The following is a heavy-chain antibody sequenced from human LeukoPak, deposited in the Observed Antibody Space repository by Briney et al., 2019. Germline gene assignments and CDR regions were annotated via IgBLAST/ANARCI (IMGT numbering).Heavy chain of an antibody. V-gene: IGHV3-7*03. CDR1: GFIFKSYW. Sequence: PGVSLRLSSAASGFIFKSYWMNWLRQAPGKGLEWVANVDQDGSEKYYVGSVKGRFTISRDNAKNSLYLQMNSLRVEDTAVYYCARGWASSRRKAFDIWGQGTMVTVSS. CDR2: VDQDGSEK. CDR3: ARGWASSRRKAFDI. D-gene: IGHD3-16*01. J-gene: IGHJ3*02.